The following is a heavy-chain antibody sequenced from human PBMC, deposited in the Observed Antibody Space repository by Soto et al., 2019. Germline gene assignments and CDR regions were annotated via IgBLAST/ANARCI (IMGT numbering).Heavy chain of an antibody. CDR2: ISYDGSNK. V-gene: IGHV3-30*18. CDR1: GLTFSSYG. CDR3: AKDFRPMVRGALDY. D-gene: IGHD3-10*01. J-gene: IGHJ4*02. Sequence: QVQLVESGGGVVQPGRSLRLSCAASGLTFSSYGMHWVRQAPGKGLEWVAVISYDGSNKYYADSVKGRFTISRDNSKNTLYLQMNSLRAEDTAVYYCAKDFRPMVRGALDYWGQGTLVTVSS.